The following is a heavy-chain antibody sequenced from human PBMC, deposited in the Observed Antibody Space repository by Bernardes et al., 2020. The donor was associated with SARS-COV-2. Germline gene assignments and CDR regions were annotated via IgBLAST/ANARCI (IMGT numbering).Heavy chain of an antibody. J-gene: IGHJ4*02. V-gene: IGHV3-23*01. Sequence: GRCLSPSRAGSGFNLNTYAMNWVRPAPGRGLEWVSVISGGGGSIYYADSVKGRFTVSRDNSNNTLYLQMNALRADDTAVYYCAKGLLESGTYLAPFDYWAQGTLVTVSS. CDR3: AKGLLESGTYLAPFDY. CDR2: ISGGGGSI. CDR1: GFNLNTYA. D-gene: IGHD3-10*01.